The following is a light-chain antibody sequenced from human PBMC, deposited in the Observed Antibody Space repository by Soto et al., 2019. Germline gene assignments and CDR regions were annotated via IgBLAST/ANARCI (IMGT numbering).Light chain of an antibody. J-gene: IGKJ2*01. Sequence: DIQMTQSPSSLSASVGDRVTITCRASQSISSYLNWYQQKPGKAPKLLIYAASSLQSGVPSRFSGSGSGTDFTLTISSLQPXDFAXXYXXXXYSTPYTFGQGTKLEIK. CDR2: AAS. V-gene: IGKV1-39*01. CDR3: XXXYSTPYT. CDR1: QSISSY.